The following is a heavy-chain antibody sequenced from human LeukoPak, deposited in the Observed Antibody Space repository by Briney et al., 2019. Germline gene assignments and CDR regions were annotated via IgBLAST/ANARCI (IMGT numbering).Heavy chain of an antibody. Sequence: GGSLRLSCTVSGFTVSSNSMSWVRQAPGKGLEWVSFIYTTGNTHNSDSVKGRFTISRDSSKNTLYLQMNSLRAEDTAIYYCARGPYCSGGSCYSLGEFDPWGQGTLVTVSS. CDR1: GFTVSSNS. V-gene: IGHV3-53*01. J-gene: IGHJ5*02. CDR2: IYTTGNT. D-gene: IGHD2-15*01. CDR3: ARGPYCSGGSCYSLGEFDP.